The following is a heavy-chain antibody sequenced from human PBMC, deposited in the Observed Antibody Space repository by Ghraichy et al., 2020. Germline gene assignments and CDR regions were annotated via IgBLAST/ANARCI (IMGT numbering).Heavy chain of an antibody. D-gene: IGHD7-27*01. CDR1: GDSVSTNGAA. V-gene: IGHV6-1*01. J-gene: IGHJ3*02. Sequence: ETLSLTCAISGDSVSTNGAAWNWIRQSPSRGLEWLGRAYYSSNWYNEYAVSLKSRITINPDTSKNQFSLQLNSVTPEDTAVYYCARDPPTAWGAFDIWGQGTMVTVAS. CDR3: ARDPPTAWGAFDI. CDR2: AYYSSNWYN.